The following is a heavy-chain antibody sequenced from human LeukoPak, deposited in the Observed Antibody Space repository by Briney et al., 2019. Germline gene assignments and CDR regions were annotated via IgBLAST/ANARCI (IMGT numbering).Heavy chain of an antibody. CDR2: IGSSGTDT. V-gene: IGHV3-11*05. D-gene: IGHD6-13*01. CDR1: GFTFSDYY. CDR3: ARAFSIVAAGTYDY. Sequence: GGSLRLSCTASGFTFSDYYMTWIRQAPGKGLEWLSYIGSSGTDTHYAASVKGRLTISRDDDKNSLYLQINSLRVDDTAVYYCARAFSIVAAGTYDYWGQGTMVTVSS. J-gene: IGHJ4*02.